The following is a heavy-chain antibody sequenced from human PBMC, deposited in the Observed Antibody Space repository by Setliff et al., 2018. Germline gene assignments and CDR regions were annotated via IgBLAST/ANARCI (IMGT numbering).Heavy chain of an antibody. Sequence: GASVKVSCKGSGGTFSRYAISWVRQAPGQGLEWMGGIIPIVGIANYAQKFQGRVTITADESTSTAYMELSSLKSEDTAVYYCANEHGTTVTVENYHYYMDVWGKGTTVTVSS. D-gene: IGHD4-4*01. CDR3: ANEHGTTVTVENYHYYMDV. CDR2: IIPIVGIA. J-gene: IGHJ6*03. CDR1: GGTFSRYA. V-gene: IGHV1-69*10.